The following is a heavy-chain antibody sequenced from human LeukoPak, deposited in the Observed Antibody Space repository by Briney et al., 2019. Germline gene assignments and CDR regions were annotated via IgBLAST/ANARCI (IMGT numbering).Heavy chain of an antibody. J-gene: IGHJ3*02. CDR3: ARDWTDSLIAFDI. V-gene: IGHV4-4*02. D-gene: IGHD3/OR15-3a*01. CDR1: GGSISSNSW. CDR2: IYHSGST. Sequence: TSETLSLTCAVSGGSISSNSWWSWVRQPPGKGLEWIGEIYHSGSTKYNPSLKSRVTISVDKSTNQFSLKLSSVTAADTAVYYCARDWTDSLIAFDIWGQGTMVTVSS.